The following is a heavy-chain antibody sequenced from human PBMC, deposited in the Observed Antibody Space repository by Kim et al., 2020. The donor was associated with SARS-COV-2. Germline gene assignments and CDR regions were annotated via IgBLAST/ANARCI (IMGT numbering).Heavy chain of an antibody. Sequence: SETLSLTCTVSGGSISSGGYYWSWIRQHPGKGLEWIGYIYYSGSTYYNPSLKSRVTISVDTSKNQFSLKLSSVTAADTAVYYCARFSRKIRCTRCMDVWGQGTTVTVSS. CDR3: ARFSRKIRCTRCMDV. V-gene: IGHV4-31*03. CDR2: IYYSGST. CDR1: GGSISSGGYY. J-gene: IGHJ6*02. D-gene: IGHD2-8*01.